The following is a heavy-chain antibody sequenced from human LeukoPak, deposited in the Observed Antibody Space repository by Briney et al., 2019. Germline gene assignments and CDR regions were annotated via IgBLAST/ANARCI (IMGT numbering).Heavy chain of an antibody. CDR2: IWYDGSYK. CDR1: GFTFSSYD. V-gene: IGHV3-33*01. CDR3: ARDHGSGSYPLDY. J-gene: IGHJ4*02. D-gene: IGHD3-10*01. Sequence: GGSLRLSCAASGFTFSSYDMHWVHQAPGKGLEWVAVIWYDGSYKYYGDSVKGRFTISRDNSKNTLYLQINSLRAEDTAVYYCARDHGSGSYPLDYWGQGTLVTVSS.